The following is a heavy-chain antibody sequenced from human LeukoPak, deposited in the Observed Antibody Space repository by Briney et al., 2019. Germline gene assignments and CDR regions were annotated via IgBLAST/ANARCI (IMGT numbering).Heavy chain of an antibody. V-gene: IGHV1-46*01. Sequence: ASVKVSCKAPGYTFSSNYLHWVRQAPGQGLEWMGLINPSGDSTSYAQKFQGRVTMTRDTSMTTVYMDLSNLRSEDTAVYYCARGSSGSYYNYFDFWGQGTLVTVSS. J-gene: IGHJ4*02. D-gene: IGHD1-26*01. CDR3: ARGSSGSYYNYFDF. CDR2: INPSGDST. CDR1: GYTFSSNY.